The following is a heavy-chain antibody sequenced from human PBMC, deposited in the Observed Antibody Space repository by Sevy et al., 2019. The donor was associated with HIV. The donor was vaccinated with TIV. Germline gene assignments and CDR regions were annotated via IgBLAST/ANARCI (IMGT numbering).Heavy chain of an antibody. CDR3: ARHEYGDYVGWFDP. CDR1: GGSISSTTNY. Sequence: SETLSLTCTVSGGSISSTTNYWDWIRQPPGKGLEWIATISYTGSTYYNPSLEGRLTVSVDTSKNQFSLKLSSVTAADTAVYYCARHEYGDYVGWFDPWGQGTLVTVSS. V-gene: IGHV4-39*01. D-gene: IGHD4-17*01. J-gene: IGHJ5*02. CDR2: ISYTGST.